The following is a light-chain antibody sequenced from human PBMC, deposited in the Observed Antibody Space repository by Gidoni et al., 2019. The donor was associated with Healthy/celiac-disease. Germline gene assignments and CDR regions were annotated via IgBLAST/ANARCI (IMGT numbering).Light chain of an antibody. CDR3: QQSYSTPRT. CDR2: AAS. Sequence: DIQMTQSPSSLSASVGDRVTITCRASQSISSYLNWYQQKPGKAPKLLIYAASSLQSGVPSRFSGSGTGTDFTLTISSLQPEYFATYYCQQSYSTPRTFGQXTKLEIK. CDR1: QSISSY. J-gene: IGKJ2*01. V-gene: IGKV1-39*01.